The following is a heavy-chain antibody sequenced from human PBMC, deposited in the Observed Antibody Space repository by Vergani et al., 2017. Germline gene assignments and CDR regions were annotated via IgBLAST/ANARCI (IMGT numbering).Heavy chain of an antibody. CDR2: IRNKANDYTT. J-gene: IGHJ3*02. D-gene: IGHD1-1*01. V-gene: IGHV3-72*01. CDR1: GFTFRNYA. CDR3: VRVKGSNWNDHLYDI. Sequence: VQLVESGGGVVQPGGSMRLSCAASGFTFRNYAMTWVRQAPGKGLEWVGRIRNKANDYTTQYAASVKGRFTISRDDSKSYLYLQMNSLQTEDTALYYCVRVKGSNWNDHLYDIWGQGTLVTVSS.